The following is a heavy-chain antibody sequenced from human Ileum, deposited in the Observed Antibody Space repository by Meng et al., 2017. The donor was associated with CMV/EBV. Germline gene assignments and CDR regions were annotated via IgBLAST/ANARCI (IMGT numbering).Heavy chain of an antibody. Sequence: GESLKISCAASGFTFSTYWMSWVRQAPGKGLEWVASMKQDGSKKYYMDSVKGRFTISRDNAENTLYLQMNSLSAEDTAVYYCARDFSRTYSGLGYWGQGTLVTVSS. CDR3: ARDFSRTYSGLGY. CDR2: MKQDGSKK. D-gene: IGHD1-26*01. V-gene: IGHV3-7*01. CDR1: GFTFSTYW. J-gene: IGHJ4*02.